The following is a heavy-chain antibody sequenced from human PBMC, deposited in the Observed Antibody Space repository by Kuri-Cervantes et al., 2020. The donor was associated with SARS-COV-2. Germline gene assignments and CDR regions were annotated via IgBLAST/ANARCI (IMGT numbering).Heavy chain of an antibody. CDR1: GGSFSGSY. J-gene: IGHJ3*02. CDR3: ARGEGIVLEVYALAFDI. V-gene: IGHV4-34*01. D-gene: IGHD2-8*02. CDR2: INHSGST. Sequence: SQTLSRACPVFGGSFSGSYWSWLRQPPGKGLEWIGEINHSGSTNYNPSLKSRVTISVDTSKNQFSLKLSSATAADTAVYYCARGEGIVLEVYALAFDIWGQGTMVTVSS.